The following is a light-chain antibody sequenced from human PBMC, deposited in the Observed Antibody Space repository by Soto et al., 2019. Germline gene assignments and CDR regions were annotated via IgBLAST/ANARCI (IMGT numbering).Light chain of an antibody. CDR2: SNN. CDR3: AAWDDSLNGYV. J-gene: IGLJ1*01. V-gene: IGLV1-44*01. CDR1: SSNIGSNT. Sequence: QSVLAQPPSASGTPGQRGTISCSGISSNIGSNTVNWYQQLPGTAPKLLIYSNNQRPSGVPDRFSGSKSGTSASLAISGLQSEDEADYYCAAWDDSLNGYVFGTGTKVTVL.